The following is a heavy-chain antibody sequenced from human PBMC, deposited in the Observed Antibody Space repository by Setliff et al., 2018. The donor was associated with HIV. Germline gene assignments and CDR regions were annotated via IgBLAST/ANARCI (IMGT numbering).Heavy chain of an antibody. V-gene: IGHV4-4*09. D-gene: IGHD6-13*01. CDR2: IYTSGST. CDR1: GGSISSYY. J-gene: IGHJ4*02. Sequence: SETLSLTCTVSGGSISSYYWSWIRQPPGKGLEWNGYIYTSGSTNYNPSLKSRVTISVDTSKNQFSLKLSSVTAADTAVYFCARGRGSSSSWPIDYWGQGTLVTVSS. CDR3: ARGRGSSSSWPIDY.